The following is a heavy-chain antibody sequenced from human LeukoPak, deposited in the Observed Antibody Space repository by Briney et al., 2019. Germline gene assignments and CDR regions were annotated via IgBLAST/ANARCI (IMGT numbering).Heavy chain of an antibody. CDR1: GGSISSYY. CDR3: ARQMYLGGMDV. D-gene: IGHD2-8*01. Sequence: SETLSLTCTVSGGSISSYYWSWIRQPPGRGLEWIGYIYNSGSTNYNPSLNCRVTISVDTSKNQFSLKLSSVTAADTAVYYCARQMYLGGMDVWGQGATVTVSS. J-gene: IGHJ6*02. CDR2: IYNSGST. V-gene: IGHV4-59*08.